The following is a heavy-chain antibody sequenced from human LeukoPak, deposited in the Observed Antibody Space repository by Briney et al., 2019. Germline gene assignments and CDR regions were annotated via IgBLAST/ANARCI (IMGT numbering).Heavy chain of an antibody. J-gene: IGHJ4*02. D-gene: IGHD3-10*01. Sequence: PGRPLRLSCAAFGFIFSRYGMHWVRQAPGKGLEWVAVISYEGKNKYYADSVKGRFTISRDNSKNTLYLEMNSLRPEDTAVYFCAKEKDYYVSGSNSDWGQGTLVTVSS. V-gene: IGHV3-30*18. CDR1: GFIFSRYG. CDR2: ISYEGKNK. CDR3: AKEKDYYVSGSNSD.